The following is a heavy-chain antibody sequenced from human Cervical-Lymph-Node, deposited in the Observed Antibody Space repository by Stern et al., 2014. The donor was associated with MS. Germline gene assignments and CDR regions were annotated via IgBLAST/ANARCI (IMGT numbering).Heavy chain of an antibody. CDR2: SYWDYSK. CDR3: ATHAPGVVPAALDY. D-gene: IGHD2-2*01. CDR1: GFSLSTSGVG. Sequence: QVTLKESGPTLVKPTQTLTLTCTFSGFSLSTSGVGVGWIRQPPGKALEWLGFSYWDYSKRYSPSLKIRLTITKDTSKNQVVLTMNNMDPVDTATFYCATHAPGVVPAALDYWGQGTLVTVS. V-gene: IGHV2-5*02. J-gene: IGHJ4*02.